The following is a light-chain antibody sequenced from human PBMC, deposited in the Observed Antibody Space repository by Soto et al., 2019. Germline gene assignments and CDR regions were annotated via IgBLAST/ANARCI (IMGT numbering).Light chain of an antibody. Sequence: EIVMTQSPATLSVSPGERATLFCRASQSVSNNYLAWYQQKPGQAPRLLIYGASNRATGIPDRFSGSGSGTDFTLTISRLEPEDFAVYYCQQYGSSGTFGQGTKVDI. CDR1: QSVSNNY. CDR3: QQYGSSGT. J-gene: IGKJ1*01. CDR2: GAS. V-gene: IGKV3-20*01.